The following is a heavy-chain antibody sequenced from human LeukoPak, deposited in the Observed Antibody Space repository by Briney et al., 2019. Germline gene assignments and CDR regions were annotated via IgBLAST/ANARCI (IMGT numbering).Heavy chain of an antibody. D-gene: IGHD3-9*01. J-gene: IGHJ6*03. V-gene: IGHV3-7*01. CDR3: ARERALMTGYYSYCYYYYMDV. CDR1: GFTFSSYG. Sequence: GGSLRLSCAASGFTFSSYGIHWVRQAPGKGLEWVATIKQDGSEKYYVDSVKGRFTISRDNAKNSLYLQMNSLRAEDTAVYYCARERALMTGYYSYCYYYYMDVWGKGTTVTISS. CDR2: IKQDGSEK.